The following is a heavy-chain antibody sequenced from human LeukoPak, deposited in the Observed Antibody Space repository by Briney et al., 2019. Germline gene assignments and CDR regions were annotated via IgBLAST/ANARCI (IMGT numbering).Heavy chain of an antibody. D-gene: IGHD3-10*02. J-gene: IGHJ6*04. CDR3: AELGITMIGGV. CDR1: GFTFLTYS. Sequence: GGSLRLSCAASGFTFLTYSMSWVRQAPGKGLEWVSYISSSGSTIYYADSVKGRFTISRDNAKNSLYLQMNSLRAEDTAVYYCAELGITMIGGVWGKGTTVTISS. V-gene: IGHV3-48*04. CDR2: ISSSGSTI.